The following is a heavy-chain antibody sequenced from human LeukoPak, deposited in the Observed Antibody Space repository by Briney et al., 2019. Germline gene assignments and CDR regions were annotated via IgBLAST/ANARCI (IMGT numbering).Heavy chain of an antibody. D-gene: IGHD3-22*01. Sequence: ASVKVSCKASGGTFSSYAISWVRQAPGQGLEWMGGIIPIFGTANYAQKFQGRVTITADESTSTAYMKLSSLRSEDTAVYYCAREPIRTYYYDSSGYYLNRAFDYWGQGTLVTVSS. CDR2: IIPIFGTA. CDR3: AREPIRTYYYDSSGYYLNRAFDY. V-gene: IGHV1-69*01. CDR1: GGTFSSYA. J-gene: IGHJ4*02.